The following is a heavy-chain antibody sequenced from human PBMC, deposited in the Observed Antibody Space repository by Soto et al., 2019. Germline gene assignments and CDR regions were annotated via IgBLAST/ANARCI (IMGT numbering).Heavy chain of an antibody. CDR2: IIPIFGTA. J-gene: IGHJ6*02. V-gene: IGHV1-69*13. D-gene: IGHD2-15*01. Sequence: SVKVSCKASGGTFSSYAISWVRQAPVQGLEWMGGIIPIFGTANYAQKFQGRVTITADESTSTAYMELSSLRSEDTAVYYCARSLFLPCSGGSCYSGYYYYGMDVWGQGTTVTVSS. CDR3: ARSLFLPCSGGSCYSGYYYYGMDV. CDR1: GGTFSSYA.